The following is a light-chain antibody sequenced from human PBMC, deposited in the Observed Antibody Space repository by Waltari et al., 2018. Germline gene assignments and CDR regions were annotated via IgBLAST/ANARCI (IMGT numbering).Light chain of an antibody. J-gene: IGKJ1*01. V-gene: IGKV1-5*03. CDR2: EAS. Sequence: EIQMTQSPAALSASVGDRVIVTCRASQSIGRWLAWYQQKPGKAPRLLIFEASNLETGVPSRFSGSGSGTEFTLTISSLQPDYFATYFCQQYNDYLGTFGQGTRVDIK. CDR3: QQYNDYLGT. CDR1: QSIGRW.